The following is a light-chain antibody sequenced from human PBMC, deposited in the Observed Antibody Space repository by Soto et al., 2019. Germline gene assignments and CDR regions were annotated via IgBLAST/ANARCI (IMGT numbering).Light chain of an antibody. CDR3: CSYAGSIR. CDR1: SSDVGSYNL. V-gene: IGLV2-23*01. J-gene: IGLJ2*01. CDR2: EGS. Sequence: QSVLTQPASVSGSPGQSITISCTGTSSDVGSYNLVSWYQQHPGKAPKLMIYEGSKRPSGVSNRFSGSKSGNTASLTISGLQAEDEADYYCCSYAGSIRFGGGTKLTVL.